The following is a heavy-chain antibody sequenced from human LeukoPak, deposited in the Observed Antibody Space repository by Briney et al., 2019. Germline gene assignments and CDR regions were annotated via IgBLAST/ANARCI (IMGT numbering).Heavy chain of an antibody. CDR2: MYYSGST. CDR1: GGSISSSSYY. CDR3: ARTFYYYDSSGYMYYFDY. D-gene: IGHD3-22*01. Sequence: SETLSLTCNVSGGSISSSSYYWHWIRQPPGKGLEWIGSMYYSGSTYYNPSLKSRVTISVDMSKNQFSLKLSSVTAADTAVYYCARTFYYYDSSGYMYYFDYWGQGTLVTVSS. V-gene: IGHV4-39*01. J-gene: IGHJ4*02.